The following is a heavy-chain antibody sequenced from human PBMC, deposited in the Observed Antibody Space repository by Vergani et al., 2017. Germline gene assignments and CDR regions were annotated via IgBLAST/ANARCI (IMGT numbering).Heavy chain of an antibody. Sequence: QVQLVQSGAEVEKPGSSVKVSCKASGCPFSSYTISWVRQAPGQGLEWMGRIIPILCIANYAQKFQGRFTITTDKSTSTAYMELSSLRSEDTAVYYCETTGYSSSWYDSAFDIWGQGTMVTVSS. CDR3: ETTGYSSSWYDSAFDI. CDR1: GCPFSSYT. V-gene: IGHV1-69*02. D-gene: IGHD6-13*01. J-gene: IGHJ3*02. CDR2: IIPILCIA.